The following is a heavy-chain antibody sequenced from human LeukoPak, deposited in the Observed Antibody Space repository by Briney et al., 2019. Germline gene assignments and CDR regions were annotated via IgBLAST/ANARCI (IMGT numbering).Heavy chain of an antibody. D-gene: IGHD3-22*01. CDR2: IYYSGIT. Sequence: SETLSLTCIVSGGSINSGAYFWSWIRQHPGKGLEWIGYIYYSGITYYHPSLKSRVTISVDTSKNQFSLKLSSVTAADTAVYYCARADASSGYYDNWFDPWGQGTLVTVSS. J-gene: IGHJ5*02. CDR3: ARADASSGYYDNWFDP. V-gene: IGHV4-30-4*08. CDR1: GGSINSGAYF.